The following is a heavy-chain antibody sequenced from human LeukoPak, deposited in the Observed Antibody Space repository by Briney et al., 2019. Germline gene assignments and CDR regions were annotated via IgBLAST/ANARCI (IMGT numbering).Heavy chain of an antibody. V-gene: IGHV1-8*01. D-gene: IGHD3-10*01. CDR1: GYTFSSFD. Sequence: ASVKVSCKASGYTFSSFDINWVRQAPGQGLEWMGWMNPNSGNSGFAQKFQGRVTMTRNTSISTAYMELSSLRSEDTAVYYCARGDMVRGVRVFVYWGQGTLVTVSS. CDR3: ARGDMVRGVRVFVY. J-gene: IGHJ4*02. CDR2: MNPNSGNS.